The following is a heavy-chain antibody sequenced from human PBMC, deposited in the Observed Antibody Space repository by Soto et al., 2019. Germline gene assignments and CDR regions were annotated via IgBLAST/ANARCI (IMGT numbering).Heavy chain of an antibody. CDR1: GFTFSSYW. Sequence: GGSLRLSCAASGFTFSSYWMSWVRQAPGKGLEWVANIKQDGSEKYYVDPVKGRFTISRDNAKNSLYLQMNSLRAEDTAVYYCARDHRPEGDWFDPWGQGTLVTVS. CDR3: ARDHRPEGDWFDP. V-gene: IGHV3-7*03. CDR2: IKQDGSEK. J-gene: IGHJ5*02.